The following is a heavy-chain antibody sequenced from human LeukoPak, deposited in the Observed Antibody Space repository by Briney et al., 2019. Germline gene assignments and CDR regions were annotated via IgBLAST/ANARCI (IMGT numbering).Heavy chain of an antibody. Sequence: PSETLSLTCAVYGGSFGGSYWGGFPHPPGRGLEWIGEINHSGSTNYNPSLKSRVTISVDTSKNQFSLKLSSVTAADTAVYYCARSRYSGSYYDYWGQGTLVTVSS. J-gene: IGHJ4*02. CDR2: INHSGST. V-gene: IGHV4-34*01. D-gene: IGHD1-26*01. CDR3: ARSRYSGSYYDY. CDR1: GGSFGGSY.